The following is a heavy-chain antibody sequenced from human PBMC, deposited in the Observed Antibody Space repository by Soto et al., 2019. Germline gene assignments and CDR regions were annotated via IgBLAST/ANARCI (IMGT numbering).Heavy chain of an antibody. Sequence: ASVKVSCKASGYTFTGYYMHWVRQAPGQGLEWMGWINPNSGGTNYEQKIQGRVTITRNTSISKANMKLSRLRSDNTAEYYCARVFAPYGDLFDYWGQGTLVTVSS. D-gene: IGHD4-17*01. V-gene: IGHV1-2*02. J-gene: IGHJ4*02. CDR3: ARVFAPYGDLFDY. CDR2: INPNSGGT. CDR1: GYTFTGYY.